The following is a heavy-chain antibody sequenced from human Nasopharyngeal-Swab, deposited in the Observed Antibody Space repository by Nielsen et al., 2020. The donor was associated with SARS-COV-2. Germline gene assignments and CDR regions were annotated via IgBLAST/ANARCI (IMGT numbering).Heavy chain of an antibody. Sequence: GESLKISCEASGFTFNSYSMHWVRQAPGKGLESVAAISGDGGGRYYGDSVRGRFTVSRDNSKNTLYLQMGSLSAEDMAVYYCAKAEKPAGAYYMDVWGKGTAVTVSS. CDR2: ISGDGGGR. CDR1: GFTFNSYS. J-gene: IGHJ6*03. V-gene: IGHV3-64*02. D-gene: IGHD3-10*01. CDR3: AKAEKPAGAYYMDV.